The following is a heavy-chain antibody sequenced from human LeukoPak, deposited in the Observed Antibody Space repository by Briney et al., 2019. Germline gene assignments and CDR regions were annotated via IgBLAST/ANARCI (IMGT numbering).Heavy chain of an antibody. Sequence: GRSLRLSCAASGFTFSDYGMHWVRQAPGRGLEWVAVVSYHASDDKYYVDSVKGRFTISRDNSKSTLYLQMNSLRTEDTGVYYCAKGPKGLFGTTTRFDSWGQGTLVTVSS. V-gene: IGHV3-30*18. J-gene: IGHJ4*02. CDR1: GFTFSDYG. CDR3: AKGPKGLFGTTTRFDS. CDR2: VSYHASDDK. D-gene: IGHD3-10*02.